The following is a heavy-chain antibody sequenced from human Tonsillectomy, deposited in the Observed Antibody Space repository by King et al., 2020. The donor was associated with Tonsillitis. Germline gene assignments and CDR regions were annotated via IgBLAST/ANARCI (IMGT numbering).Heavy chain of an antibody. CDR3: AREGMDCCDRSLPNWFDP. CDR1: GFTFSSYS. CDR2: ISSSSTYI. V-gene: IGHV3-21*01. D-gene: IGHD3-22*01. Sequence: VQLVESGGGLVKPGGSLRLSCAASGFTFSSYSMNWVRQAPGKGLEWVSSISSSSTYIYYADSVKGRFTISRDNAKNSLYLQMNSLRAEDTAVYYCAREGMDCCDRSLPNWFDPWGQGTLVTVSS. J-gene: IGHJ5*02.